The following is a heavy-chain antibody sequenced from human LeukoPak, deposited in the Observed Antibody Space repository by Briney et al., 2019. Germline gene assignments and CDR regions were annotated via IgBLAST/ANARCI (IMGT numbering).Heavy chain of an antibody. CDR1: GFTFSSYG. Sequence: GGSLRLSCAASGFTFSSYGMHWVRQAPGKGLEWVAFIRYDGSNKYYADSVKGRFTISRDNSKNPLYLQMNSLRAEDTAVYYCAKDLVGYGSGHDAFDIWGQGTMVTVSS. J-gene: IGHJ3*02. CDR3: AKDLVGYGSGHDAFDI. CDR2: IRYDGSNK. D-gene: IGHD3-10*01. V-gene: IGHV3-30*02.